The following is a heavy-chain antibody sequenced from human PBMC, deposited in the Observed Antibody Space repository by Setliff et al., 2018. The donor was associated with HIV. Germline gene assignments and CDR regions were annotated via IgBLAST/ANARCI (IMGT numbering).Heavy chain of an antibody. CDR2: ISSNGGST. V-gene: IGHV3-64D*09. CDR1: GYTFTDYY. CDR3: VKAVIVVIPAAIFDY. D-gene: IGHD2-2*01. J-gene: IGHJ4*02. Sequence: SCKASGYTFTDYYMHWVRQAPGKGLEYVSAISSNGGSTYYADSVKGRFTISRDNSKNTLYLQMSSLRVEDTAVYYCVKAVIVVIPAAIFDYWGQGTLVTVSS.